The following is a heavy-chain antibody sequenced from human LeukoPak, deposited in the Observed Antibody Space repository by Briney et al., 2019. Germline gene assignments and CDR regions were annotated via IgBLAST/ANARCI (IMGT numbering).Heavy chain of an antibody. D-gene: IGHD1-26*01. J-gene: IGHJ6*03. CDR3: ARLHFPYSGSYSRYYYYYYMDV. V-gene: IGHV1-69*05. CDR1: GGTFSSYA. Sequence: SVKVSCKASGGTFSSYAISWVRQAPGQGLEWMGGIIPIFGTANYAQKFQGRVTITTDESTSTAYVELSSLRSEDTAVYYCARLHFPYSGSYSRYYYYYYMDVWGKGTTVTVSS. CDR2: IIPIFGTA.